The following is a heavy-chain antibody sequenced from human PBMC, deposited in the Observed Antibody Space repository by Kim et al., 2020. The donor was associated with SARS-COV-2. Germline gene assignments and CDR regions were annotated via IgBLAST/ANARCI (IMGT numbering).Heavy chain of an antibody. D-gene: IGHD2-21*01. J-gene: IGHJ3*01. CDR2: IKPDGSET. CDR3: ARPCRFPVSGVILLFDAFDL. V-gene: IGHV3-7*03. CDR1: GFTFSSYW. Sequence: GGSLRLSCAASGFTFSSYWMHWVRQVPGKGLEWVADIKPDGSETLYVDSVRGRFTISRDNSKTSLYLQMNSLRAEDTAVYYCARPCRFPVSGVILLFDAFDLWGQGTMVTVSS.